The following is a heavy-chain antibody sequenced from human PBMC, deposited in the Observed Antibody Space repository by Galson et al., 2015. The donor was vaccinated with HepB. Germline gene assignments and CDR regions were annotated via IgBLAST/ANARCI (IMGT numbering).Heavy chain of an antibody. CDR2: INPSGGST. CDR1: GYVLSSYY. CDR3: ATGIAVAGSASDR. D-gene: IGHD6-19*01. J-gene: IGHJ5*02. V-gene: IGHV1-46*04. Sequence: SVKVSCKASGYVLSSYYMHWVRQAPGQGLEWMGTINPSGGSTSYAQRLQGRVTMTRDTSTSTVYMELRSLRYEDTAVYYCATGIAVAGSASDRWGQGTLVTVSS.